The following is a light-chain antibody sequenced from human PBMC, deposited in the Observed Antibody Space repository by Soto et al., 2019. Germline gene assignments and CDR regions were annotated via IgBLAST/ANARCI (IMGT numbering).Light chain of an antibody. J-gene: IGKJ5*01. CDR2: AAS. CDR3: QQYENLPIT. V-gene: IGKV1-33*01. CDR1: QGISSW. Sequence: DIQMTQSPSSLSASVGDRVTITCRASQGISSWLAWYQQKPGKAPKLLIYAASSLETGVPSRFSGSGSGTDFTFTISSLQPEDIATYYCQQYENLPITFGQGTRLEIK.